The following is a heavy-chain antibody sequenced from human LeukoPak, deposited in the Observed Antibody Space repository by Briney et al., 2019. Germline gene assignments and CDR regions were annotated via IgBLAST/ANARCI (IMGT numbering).Heavy chain of an antibody. CDR1: GFTFSSYA. D-gene: IGHD1-1*01. J-gene: IGHJ6*02. V-gene: IGHV3-30*09. Sequence: GGSLRLSCAASGFTFSSYAMYWVRQAPGKGLEWVAAIPYDGTNKYYTDSVRGRFAISRDNSDNTLYLQMSSLRAEDTAVYYCSRSTGRFYYGMGVWGQGTTVTVSS. CDR3: SRSTGRFYYGMGV. CDR2: IPYDGTNK.